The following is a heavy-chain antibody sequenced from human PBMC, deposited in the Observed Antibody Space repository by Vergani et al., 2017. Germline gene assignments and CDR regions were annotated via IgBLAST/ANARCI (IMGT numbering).Heavy chain of an antibody. CDR2: INPNFGTA. CDR1: GYTFTGYY. Sequence: QVQLVQSGAEVKKPGASVKVSCKASGYTFTGYYMHWVRQAPGQGLEWMGRINPNFGTANYAQKFQGRVTITADESTSTAYMELSSLRSEDTAVYYCAGRKGDYGDYGSGAFDIWGQGTMVTVSS. D-gene: IGHD4-17*01. J-gene: IGHJ3*02. V-gene: IGHV1-69*01. CDR3: AGRKGDYGDYGSGAFDI.